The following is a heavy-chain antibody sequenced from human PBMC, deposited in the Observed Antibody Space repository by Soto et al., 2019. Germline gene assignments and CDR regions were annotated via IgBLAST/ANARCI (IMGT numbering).Heavy chain of an antibody. CDR3: ARDLRVGRDIVVRMGV. CDR1: GGSLSTSG. Sequence: QVQLVQSGAEVRKPGSSVKVSCEVSGGSLSTSGINWVRQVPGQGLEWMGRIIPILDTSNYAQKFQGRVTITAAESTITAYMPLNSLTFEDTAVYYCARDLRVGRDIVVRMGVWGQGTTVTVSS. V-gene: IGHV1-69*11. CDR2: IIPILDTS. D-gene: IGHD2-15*01. J-gene: IGHJ6*02.